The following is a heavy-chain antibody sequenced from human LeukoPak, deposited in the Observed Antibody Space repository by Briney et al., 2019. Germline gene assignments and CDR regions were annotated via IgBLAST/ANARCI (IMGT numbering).Heavy chain of an antibody. Sequence: PSETLSLTCTVSGGSISSGGYYWRWIRQHPGKGLEWIGYIYYSGSSYYNPSLKSRVTISVDTSKNQFSLKLSSVTAADTAVYYCARADTVVINYFDYWGQGTLVTVSS. CDR2: IYYSGSS. CDR3: ARADTVVINYFDY. J-gene: IGHJ4*02. CDR1: GGSISSGGYY. D-gene: IGHD4-23*01. V-gene: IGHV4-31*03.